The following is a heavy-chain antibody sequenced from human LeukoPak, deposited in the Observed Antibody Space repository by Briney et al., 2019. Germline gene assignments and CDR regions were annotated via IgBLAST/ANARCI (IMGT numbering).Heavy chain of an antibody. D-gene: IGHD1-26*01. V-gene: IGHV3-23*01. CDR3: AKGDNIVGARGA. Sequence: PGGSLRLSCAASGFTFSSYSMSWVRQAPGKGLEWVSAISGSGGSTYYADSVKGRFTISRDNSKNTLYLQMNSLRAEDTAVYYCAKGDNIVGARGAWGQGTMVTVSS. CDR1: GFTFSSYS. CDR2: ISGSGGST. J-gene: IGHJ3*01.